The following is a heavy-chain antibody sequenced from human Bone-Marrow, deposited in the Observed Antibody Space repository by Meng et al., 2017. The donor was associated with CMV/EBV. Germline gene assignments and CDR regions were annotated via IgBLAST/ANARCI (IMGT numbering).Heavy chain of an antibody. CDR1: GFSLSNARMG. Sequence: SGPTLVKPTETLSLTCTVSGFSLSNARMGVSWIRQPPGKALEWLAYIFSNDEKSYSTSLKSRLTLSKDTSKRQVVLTMTNIDPVDTATYYSARARYNRNYNGFDPWGQGTLVTVSS. CDR2: IFSNDEK. CDR3: ARARYNRNYNGFDP. D-gene: IGHD1-7*01. J-gene: IGHJ5*02. V-gene: IGHV2-26*01.